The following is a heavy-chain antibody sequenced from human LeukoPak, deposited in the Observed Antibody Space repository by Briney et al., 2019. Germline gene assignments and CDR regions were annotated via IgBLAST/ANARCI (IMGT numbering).Heavy chain of an antibody. Sequence: SVKVSCKASGGTFSSYAISWVRQAPGQGLEWMGRIIPILGIANYAQKFQGRVTITADKSTSTAYMELSSLRSEDTAVYYCARDLEYGSGSYYSYYYYGMDVWGQGTTVTVSS. CDR2: IIPILGIA. V-gene: IGHV1-69*04. CDR3: ARDLEYGSGSYYSYYYYGMDV. D-gene: IGHD3-10*01. J-gene: IGHJ6*02. CDR1: GGTFSSYA.